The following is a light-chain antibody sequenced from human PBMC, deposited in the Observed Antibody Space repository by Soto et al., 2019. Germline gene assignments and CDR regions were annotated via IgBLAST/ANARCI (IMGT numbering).Light chain of an antibody. J-gene: IGKJ3*01. CDR2: WAS. CDR3: QQYYGTPFT. CDR1: QSVLYSSNNKKY. Sequence: DIVLTQSPDSLAVSLGERATINCKSSQSVLYSSNNKKYFAWYQQKPGQPPKLLIDWASTRESGVPDRFSGSGSGTDFTLTISGLQAEDVAVYYCQQYYGTPFTFGPGTKVDLK. V-gene: IGKV4-1*01.